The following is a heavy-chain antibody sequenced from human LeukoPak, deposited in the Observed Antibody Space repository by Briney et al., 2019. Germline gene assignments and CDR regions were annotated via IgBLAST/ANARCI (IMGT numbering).Heavy chain of an antibody. Sequence: GGSLRLSCAASGFTFSSYAMHWVRQAPGKGLEWVAVISYDGSNKYYADSVKGRFTISRDNSKNTLYLQMNSLRAEDTAVYYCARSVYFDCWGQGTLVTVSS. CDR3: ARSVYFDC. CDR1: GFTFSSYA. V-gene: IGHV3-30*04. J-gene: IGHJ4*02. CDR2: ISYDGSNK.